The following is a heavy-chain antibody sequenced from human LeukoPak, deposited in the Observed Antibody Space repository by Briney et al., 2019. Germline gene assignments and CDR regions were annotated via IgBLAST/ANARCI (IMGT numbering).Heavy chain of an antibody. CDR2: IYYSGTT. J-gene: IGHJ4*02. CDR1: GGSISSYY. CDR3: AREGPLKNFDY. Sequence: SETLSLTCTASGGSISSYYWSWIRQPPGKGLEWIGYIYYSGTTNYNPSLKSRVTISVDTSKNQFSLKLSSVTAADTAVYYCAREGPLKNFDYWGQGTLVTVSS. V-gene: IGHV4-59*01.